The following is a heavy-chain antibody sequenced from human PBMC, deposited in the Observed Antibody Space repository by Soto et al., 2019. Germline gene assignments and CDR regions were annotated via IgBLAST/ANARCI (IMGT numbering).Heavy chain of an antibody. J-gene: IGHJ4*02. CDR3: ARDDVGGYFDY. CDR1: GVSISSSAHY. CDR2: FYYSGDT. D-gene: IGHD3-10*01. V-gene: IGHV4-31*03. Sequence: QVQLQESGPGLVKPSQTLSLTCSVSGVSISSSAHYWSLLRQHPGKGLEWIGYFYYSGDTYYNPSLKSRVIISVDTSKNQLSLELSSVTAADTAVYYCARDDVGGYFDYWGQGALVTVSS.